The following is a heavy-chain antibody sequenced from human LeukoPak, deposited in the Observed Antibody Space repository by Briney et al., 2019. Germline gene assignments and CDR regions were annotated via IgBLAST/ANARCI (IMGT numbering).Heavy chain of an antibody. Sequence: ASVKVSCKASEYTFTSYDINWVRQATGQGLEWMGWMNPNSGNTGYAQKFQGRVTMTRNTSISTAYMELSSLRAEDTAVYYCATGGPWGIPVAGGEPQDYWGQGTLVTVSS. V-gene: IGHV1-8*01. CDR2: MNPNSGNT. D-gene: IGHD6-19*01. J-gene: IGHJ4*02. CDR1: EYTFTSYD. CDR3: ATGGPWGIPVAGGEPQDY.